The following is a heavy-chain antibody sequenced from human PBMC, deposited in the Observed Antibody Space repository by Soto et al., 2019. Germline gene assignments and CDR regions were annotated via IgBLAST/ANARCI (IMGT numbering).Heavy chain of an antibody. CDR2: IYYSGST. CDR3: ARDYYDYVWGSYPYNWFDP. V-gene: IGHV4-59*01. Sequence: SETLSLTCTVSGGSISSYYWSWIRQPPGKGLEWIGYIYYSGSTNYNPSLKSRVTISVDTSKNQFSLKLSSVTAADTAVYYCARDYYDYVWGSYPYNWFDPWGQGTLVTVSS. D-gene: IGHD3-16*02. CDR1: GGSISSYY. J-gene: IGHJ5*02.